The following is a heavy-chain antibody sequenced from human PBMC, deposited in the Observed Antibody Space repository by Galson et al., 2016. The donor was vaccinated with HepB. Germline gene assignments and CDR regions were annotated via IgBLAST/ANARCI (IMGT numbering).Heavy chain of an antibody. CDR3: AKDSGAYYYDSSGYRRNAFDI. CDR2: ISWNSGSI. Sequence: SLRLSCAASGFTLDHYAMHWVRQAPGKGLEWVSGISWNSGSIGYADSVKGRFTISRDNAKKSLYLQMNSLRAGDTALYYCAKDSGAYYYDSSGYRRNAFDIWGQGTMVTVSS. J-gene: IGHJ3*02. CDR1: GFTLDHYA. V-gene: IGHV3-9*01. D-gene: IGHD3-22*01.